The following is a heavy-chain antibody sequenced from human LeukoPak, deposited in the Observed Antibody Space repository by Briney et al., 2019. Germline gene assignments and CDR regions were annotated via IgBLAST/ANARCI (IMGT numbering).Heavy chain of an antibody. CDR3: ARLSEMLRGPEVIYYFEH. CDR1: GFTFRNYW. CDR2: IKQDGSEK. D-gene: IGHD3-10*01. Sequence: GGSLRLSCVVSGFTFRNYWMSWVRQTPGRGLEWVGNIKQDGSEKYYVDSVKGRFTISRDNAKNSVYLQMNSLRAEDTAVYYCARLSEMLRGPEVIYYFEHWGQGTLVTVSS. J-gene: IGHJ4*02. V-gene: IGHV3-7*01.